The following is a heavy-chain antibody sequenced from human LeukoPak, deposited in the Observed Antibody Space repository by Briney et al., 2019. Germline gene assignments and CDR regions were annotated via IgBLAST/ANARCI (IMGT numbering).Heavy chain of an antibody. CDR1: GYTFTSYA. Sequence: ASVKVSCKASGYTFTSYAMNWVRQAPGQGLEWMGWINTNTGNPTYAQGFTGRFVFSLDTSVSTAYLQISSLKAEDTAVYYCAREGQIDYYGSGSYYEYYFVYWGQGTLVTVSS. D-gene: IGHD3-10*01. V-gene: IGHV7-4-1*02. J-gene: IGHJ4*02. CDR2: INTNTGNP. CDR3: AREGQIDYYGSGSYYEYYFVY.